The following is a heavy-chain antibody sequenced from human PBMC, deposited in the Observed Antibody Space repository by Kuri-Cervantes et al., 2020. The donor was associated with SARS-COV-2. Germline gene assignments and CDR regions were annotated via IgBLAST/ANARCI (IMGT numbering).Heavy chain of an antibody. CDR1: GFTFSDYY. D-gene: IGHD3-10*01. CDR3: ARYYRDAFDI. V-gene: IGHV3-11*04. J-gene: IGHJ3*02. CDR2: ISSSGSTI. Sequence: GESLKISCAASGFTFSDYYMSWIRQAPGKGLEWVSYISSSGSTIYYADSVKGRFTISRDNSKNTLYLQMNSLRAEDTAVYYCARYYRDAFDIWGQGTMVTVSS.